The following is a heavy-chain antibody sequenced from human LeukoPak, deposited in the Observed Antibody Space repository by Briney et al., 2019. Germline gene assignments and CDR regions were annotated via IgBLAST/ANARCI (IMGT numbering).Heavy chain of an antibody. Sequence: GGSLRLSCAASGFTFSDFWMTWVRQAPGKRLGWVANIKQDGSVTNHVESVRGRFTISRDNPKNSLYLQMNSLGVEDTAVYYCARDPASGNNPYWGQGTLVTVSS. CDR3: ARDPASGNNPY. D-gene: IGHD1/OR15-1a*01. V-gene: IGHV3-7*01. CDR2: IKQDGSVT. CDR1: GFTFSDFW. J-gene: IGHJ4*02.